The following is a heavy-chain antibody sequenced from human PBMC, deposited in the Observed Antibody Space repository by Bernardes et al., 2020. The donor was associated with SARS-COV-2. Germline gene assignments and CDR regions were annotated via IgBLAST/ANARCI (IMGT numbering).Heavy chain of an antibody. J-gene: IGHJ4*02. D-gene: IGHD6-6*01. CDR3: AGQWAEYTRDY. Sequence: SETLSLTCTVSGGSISSSSYYWGWIRQPPGKGLEWIGSIYYSGSTYYNPSLKSRVTISVDTSKNQFSLKLSSVTAADTAVYYCAGQWAEYTRDYWGQGTLVTVSS. CDR2: IYYSGST. V-gene: IGHV4-39*01. CDR1: GGSISSSSYY.